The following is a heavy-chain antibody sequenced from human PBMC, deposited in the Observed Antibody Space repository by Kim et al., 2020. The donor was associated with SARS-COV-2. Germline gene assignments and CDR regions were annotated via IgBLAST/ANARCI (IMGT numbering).Heavy chain of an antibody. J-gene: IGHJ5*02. CDR3: ARAPGGVTIFGVGLENWFDP. V-gene: IGHV4-59*01. D-gene: IGHD3-3*01. Sequence: RVTISVDTSKNQFSLKLSSVTAADTAVYYCARAPGGVTIFGVGLENWFDPWGQGTLVTVSS.